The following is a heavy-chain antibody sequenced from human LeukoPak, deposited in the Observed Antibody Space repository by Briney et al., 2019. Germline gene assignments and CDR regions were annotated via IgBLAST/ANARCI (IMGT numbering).Heavy chain of an antibody. J-gene: IGHJ5*02. V-gene: IGHV2-70*04. D-gene: IGHD3-10*01. CDR1: GFSLSTSGMR. CDR3: ARTNRGSGSINWFDP. CDR2: IDWDDDK. Sequence: VSGPTLVNPTQTLTLTCTFSGFSLSTSGMRVSRIRQPPGKALEWLARIDWDDDKFYSTSLKTRLTISKDTSKNQVVLTMTNMDPVDTATYYCARTNRGSGSINWFDPWGQGTLVTVSS.